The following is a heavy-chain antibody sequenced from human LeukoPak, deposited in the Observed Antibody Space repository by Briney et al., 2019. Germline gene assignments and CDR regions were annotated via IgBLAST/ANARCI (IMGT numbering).Heavy chain of an antibody. CDR3: ARGVGSSSSNWFDP. V-gene: IGHV4-61*02. CDR2: VYSSGNT. CDR1: GDSISSGTYY. D-gene: IGHD6-6*01. Sequence: SETLSLTCTVSGDSISSGTYYWSWIRQPAGKGLEWIARVYSSGNTNYNPSLKSRVTISIDTSKNQFSLKLSSVTAADTAAYYCARGVGSSSSNWFDPGGQGTLVTVSA. J-gene: IGHJ5*02.